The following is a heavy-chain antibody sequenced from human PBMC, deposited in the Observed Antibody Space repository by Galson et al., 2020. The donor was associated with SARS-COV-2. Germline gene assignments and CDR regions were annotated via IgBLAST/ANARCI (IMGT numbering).Heavy chain of an antibody. J-gene: IGHJ4*02. CDR3: ARDRDGDYRFCY. D-gene: IGHD4-17*01. CDR1: GFTFSSYS. Sequence: GESLKISCAASGFTFSSYSMNWVRQAPGKGLEWVSSISSSSSYIYYADSVKGRFTISRDNAKNSLYLQMNSLRAEDTAVYYCARDRDGDYRFCYWGQGTLVTVSS. V-gene: IGHV3-21*01. CDR2: ISSSSSYI.